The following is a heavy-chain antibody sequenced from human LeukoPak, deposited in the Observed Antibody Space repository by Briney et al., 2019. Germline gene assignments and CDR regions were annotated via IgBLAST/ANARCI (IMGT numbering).Heavy chain of an antibody. V-gene: IGHV4-38-2*01. CDR1: GFTFDDYG. D-gene: IGHD3-10*01. CDR2: IYYSGST. J-gene: IGHJ4*02. CDR3: ARNSYTYYYGSGSYSNFDY. Sequence: GSLRLSCAASGFTFDDYGMSWVRQAPGKGLEWIGSIYYSGSTYYNPSLKSRVTISVDTSKNQFSLKLSSVTAADTAVYYCARNSYTYYYGSGSYSNFDYWGQGTLVTVSS.